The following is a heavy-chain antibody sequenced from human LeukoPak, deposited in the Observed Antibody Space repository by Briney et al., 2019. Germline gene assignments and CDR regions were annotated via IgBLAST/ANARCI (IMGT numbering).Heavy chain of an antibody. CDR3: ARDKWGPDY. CDR2: ISWNAANR. V-gene: IGHV3-20*04. Sequence: PGGSLRLSCAATGFTFDDYGMNWVRQAPGKGLGWVSGISWNAANRGYADSVKGRFTISRDSAKNSLYLQMNSLRAEDTALYYCARDKWGPDYWGQGTLVTVSS. D-gene: IGHD7-27*01. J-gene: IGHJ4*02. CDR1: GFTFDDYG.